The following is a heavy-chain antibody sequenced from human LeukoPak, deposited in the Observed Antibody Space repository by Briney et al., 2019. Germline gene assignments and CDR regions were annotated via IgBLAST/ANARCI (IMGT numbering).Heavy chain of an antibody. D-gene: IGHD5-12*01. CDR2: ISFDGSNR. V-gene: IGHV3-30*04. CDR1: GFTFSSYA. Sequence: PGGSLRLSCSASGFTFSSYAMHWVRQAPGKGLEWVAVISFDGSNRFYADSVKGRFSISRDNSKKTLYLQMNSLRVEDSAVYFCARDQLAYSGYDTLFAYWGQGTLVTVSS. J-gene: IGHJ4*02. CDR3: ARDQLAYSGYDTLFAY.